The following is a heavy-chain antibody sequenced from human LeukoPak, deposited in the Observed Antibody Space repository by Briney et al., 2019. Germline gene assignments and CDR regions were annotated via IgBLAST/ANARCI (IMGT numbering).Heavy chain of an antibody. J-gene: IGHJ4*02. D-gene: IGHD3-22*01. Sequence: GSLRLSCVASGFTFSSHAMSWIRQPPGKGLEWIGEINHSGSTNYNPSLKSRVTISVDTSKNQFSLKLSSVTAADTAVYYCAREITLTYYYDSSGSRGVDYWGQGTLVTVSS. CDR3: AREITLTYYYDSSGSRGVDY. CDR1: GFTFSSHA. CDR2: INHSGST. V-gene: IGHV4-34*01.